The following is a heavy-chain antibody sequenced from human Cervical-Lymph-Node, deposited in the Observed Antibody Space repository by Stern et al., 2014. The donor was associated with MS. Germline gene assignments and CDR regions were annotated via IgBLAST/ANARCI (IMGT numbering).Heavy chain of an antibody. CDR2: LWYDEINK. CDR1: GITFSSYG. CDR3: ATEAYGQSSDYFYGMDV. V-gene: IGHV3-33*01. J-gene: IGHJ6*02. D-gene: IGHD4-17*01. Sequence: QVQLVESGGGLVQPGTSLRLPCAASGITFSSYGIHWVRQTPGKGLERVAMLWYDEINKYEAGSGKGRFTISRDNSKNTVYLQMDSLRVDDTAVYYCATEAYGQSSDYFYGMDVWGQGTTVSVS.